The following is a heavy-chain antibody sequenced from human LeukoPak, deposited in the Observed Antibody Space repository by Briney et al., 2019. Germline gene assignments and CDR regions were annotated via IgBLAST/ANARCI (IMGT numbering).Heavy chain of an antibody. CDR2: IYYSGST. J-gene: IGHJ5*02. CDR3: ARENPVKGWFDP. Sequence: PSETLSLTCTVFGGSISSSSYYWGWIRQPPGKGLEWIGSIYYSGSTYYNPSLKSRVTISVDTSKNQFSLKLSSVTAADTAVYYCARENPVKGWFDPWGQGTLVTVSS. CDR1: GGSISSSSYY. D-gene: IGHD4-11*01. V-gene: IGHV4-39*07.